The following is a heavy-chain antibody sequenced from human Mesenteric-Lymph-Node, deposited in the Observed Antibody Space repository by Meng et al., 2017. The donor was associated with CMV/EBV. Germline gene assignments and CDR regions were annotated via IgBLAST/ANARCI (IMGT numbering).Heavy chain of an antibody. D-gene: IGHD6-13*01. J-gene: IGHJ4*02. V-gene: IGHV3-33*08. CDR2: IWNGGTLD. CDR1: GLTFRRYG. CDR3: ARDRGIPAYYFDY. Sequence: AASGLTFRRYGKRWVRQAPGKGLEWVAVIWNGGTLDCYADSVKGRFTISRDNSKNTLYLQMNSLRAEDTAVYYCARDRGIPAYYFDYWGQGALVTVSS.